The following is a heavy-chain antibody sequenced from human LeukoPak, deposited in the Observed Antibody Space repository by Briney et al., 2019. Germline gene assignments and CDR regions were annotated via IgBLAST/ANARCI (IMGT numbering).Heavy chain of an antibody. CDR2: ISAYNGNT. V-gene: IGHV1-18*04. CDR3: ARDKVESGALEYYYDSSGYYRFDY. D-gene: IGHD3-22*01. Sequence: ASVKVSCKASGYTFTGYYMHWVRQAPGQGLEWMGWISAYNGNTNYAQKLQGRVTMTTDTSTSTAYMELRSLRSDDTAVYYCARDKVESGALEYYYDSSGYYRFDYWGQGTLVTVSS. J-gene: IGHJ4*02. CDR1: GYTFTGYY.